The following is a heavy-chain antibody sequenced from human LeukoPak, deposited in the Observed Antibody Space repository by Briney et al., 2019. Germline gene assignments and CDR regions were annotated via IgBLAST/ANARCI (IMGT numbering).Heavy chain of an antibody. V-gene: IGHV3-30*02. D-gene: IGHD2-15*01. CDR1: GFTFSSYG. CDR3: ARGYCSGGSCHNFDY. Sequence: GGSLRLSCAASGFTFSSYGMHWVRQAPGKGLEWVAFIRYDGSNKYYADSVKGRFTISRDNAKNSLYLQMNSLRAEDTAVYYCARGYCSGGSCHNFDYWGQGTLVTVSS. CDR2: IRYDGSNK. J-gene: IGHJ4*02.